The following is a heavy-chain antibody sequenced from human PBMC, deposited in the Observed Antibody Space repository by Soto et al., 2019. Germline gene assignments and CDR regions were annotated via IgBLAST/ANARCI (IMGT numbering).Heavy chain of an antibody. CDR1: GFTADDYA. V-gene: IGHV3-9*02. Sequence: EVQLVESGGGLVQPGRSLRLSCVASGFTADDYALHWVRQAPGKGLEWVSGISSNSDTIHYADSVKGRFTISRDNAKNSLFLQMNSLRPEDTAVYYCAKDMKRGGMTTIHYFDSWGQGTLVSVSS. J-gene: IGHJ4*02. D-gene: IGHD4-17*01. CDR3: AKDMKRGGMTTIHYFDS. CDR2: ISSNSDTI.